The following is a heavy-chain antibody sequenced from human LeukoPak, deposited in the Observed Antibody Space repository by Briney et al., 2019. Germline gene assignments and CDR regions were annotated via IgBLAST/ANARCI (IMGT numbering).Heavy chain of an antibody. CDR2: IYYSGST. V-gene: IGHV4-28*03. Sequence: PSETLSLTCAVSGYSISSSNWWGWIRQPPGKGLEWIGYIYYSGSTYYNPSLKSRVTMSVDTSKNQFSLRLSSVTAVDTAVYYCAREGDFDWLSPPDYRGQGTLVTVSS. J-gene: IGHJ4*02. D-gene: IGHD3-9*01. CDR3: AREGDFDWLSPPDY. CDR1: GYSISSSNW.